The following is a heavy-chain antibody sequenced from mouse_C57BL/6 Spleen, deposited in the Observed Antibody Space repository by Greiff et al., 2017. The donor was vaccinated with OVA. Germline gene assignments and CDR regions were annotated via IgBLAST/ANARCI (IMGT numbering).Heavy chain of an antibody. D-gene: IGHD1-1*01. J-gene: IGHJ4*01. CDR2: IDPSDSET. Sequence: QVQLQQPGAELVRPGSSVKLSCKASGYTFTSYWMHWVKQRPIQGLEWIGNIDPSDSETHYNQKFKDKATLTVDKSSSTAYMQLSSLTSEDSAVYYCARYRDYYGSSSYAMDYWGQGTSVTVSS. CDR1: GYTFTSYW. V-gene: IGHV1-52*01. CDR3: ARYRDYYGSSSYAMDY.